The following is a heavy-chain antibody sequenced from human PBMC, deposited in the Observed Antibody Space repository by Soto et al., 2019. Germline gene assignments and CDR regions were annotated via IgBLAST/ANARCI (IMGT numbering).Heavy chain of an antibody. Sequence: EVQLLESGGGLVQPGESLRLSCAASGFTFSSYAMSWVRQAPGMGLEWVSVISGSDDSTYYADSVKGWFTISRDNSKNSRYLQWYSLRADDTAGDYCAKRSSSSTFDYWGQGTLVTVSS. V-gene: IGHV3-23*01. CDR1: GFTFSSYA. CDR2: ISGSDDST. D-gene: IGHD6-6*01. J-gene: IGHJ4*02. CDR3: AKRSSSSTFDY.